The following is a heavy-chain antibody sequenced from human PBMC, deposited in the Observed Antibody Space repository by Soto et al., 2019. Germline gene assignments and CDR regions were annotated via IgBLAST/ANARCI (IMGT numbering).Heavy chain of an antibody. D-gene: IGHD2-21*01. J-gene: IGHJ4*02. V-gene: IGHV3-23*01. CDR3: ARARPPHITVAVDY. CDR2: ISDIGAYT. CDR1: GFTFSSYA. Sequence: GSLRLSCAASGFTFSSYAMNWVRQAPGKGLEWVSGISDIGAYTYYAASVKGRFTISRDSSMYLQMNSLSAEDTAVYYCARARPPHITVAVDYWGPGTRVTVSS.